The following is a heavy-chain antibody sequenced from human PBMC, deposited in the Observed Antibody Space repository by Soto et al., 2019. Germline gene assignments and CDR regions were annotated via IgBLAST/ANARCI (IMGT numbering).Heavy chain of an antibody. V-gene: IGHV4-34*01. Sequence: SETLSLTCSLYSGSLSGYYWSWIRQPPGKGLEWIGEISPSGTTNYSPSLKSRVSISVDTSKNQFSLNLTSLTAADTAVYYCARAPKVSGSAQTRPDFWGQGSLVTVSS. J-gene: IGHJ4*02. CDR3: ARAPKVSGSAQTRPDF. D-gene: IGHD6-6*01. CDR2: ISPSGTT. CDR1: SGSLSGYY.